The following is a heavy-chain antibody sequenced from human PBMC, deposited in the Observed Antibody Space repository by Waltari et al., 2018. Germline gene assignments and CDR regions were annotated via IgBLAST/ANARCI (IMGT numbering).Heavy chain of an antibody. J-gene: IGHJ4*02. D-gene: IGHD6-13*01. CDR1: GFIFSTYW. Sequence: EVQLVESGGGLVQPGGSLRLSCVASGFIFSTYWMDWVRQAPGKGLVWVSRINSDGSSTTYADSVKGQFTISRYNAKNTLYLHMSSLRAEDTAVYYCVRENIAAAGLESWGQGTLVTVSS. V-gene: IGHV3-74*01. CDR3: VRENIAAAGLES. CDR2: INSDGSST.